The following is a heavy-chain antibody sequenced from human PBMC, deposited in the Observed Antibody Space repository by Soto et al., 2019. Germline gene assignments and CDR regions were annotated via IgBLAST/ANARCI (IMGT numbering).Heavy chain of an antibody. J-gene: IGHJ4*02. CDR3: AKVRRFGELRSLY. CDR1: GFTFSSYA. V-gene: IGHV3-23*01. Sequence: EVQLLESGGGLVQPGGSLRLSCAASGFTFSSYAMSWVRQAPGKWLEWVSAIGVSGDTTYYADSVKGRFTISRYNSKNTLYLQMGSLRAEETAVYYCAKVRRFGELRSLYWGQGTLVTVSS. D-gene: IGHD3-10*01. CDR2: IGVSGDTT.